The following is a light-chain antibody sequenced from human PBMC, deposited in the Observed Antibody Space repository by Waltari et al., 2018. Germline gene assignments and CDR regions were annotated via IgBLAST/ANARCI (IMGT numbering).Light chain of an antibody. Sequence: QSALTQPPSASGSPGQSVTLSSTGTRSQVGGYNYVSWYQQYPGKAPKVMLYGVNKRPSGVPDRFSGSKSGNTASLTVSGLQAEDEADYYCSSYVGYKNNYVFGTGTKVTVL. CDR3: SSYVGYKNNYV. CDR2: GVN. V-gene: IGLV2-8*01. CDR1: RSQVGGYNY. J-gene: IGLJ1*01.